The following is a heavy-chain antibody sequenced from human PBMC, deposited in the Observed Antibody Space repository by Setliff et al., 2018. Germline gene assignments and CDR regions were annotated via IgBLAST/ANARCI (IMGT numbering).Heavy chain of an antibody. CDR1: GYTFTSYD. J-gene: IGHJ5*02. V-gene: IGHV7-4-1*02. Sequence: ASVKVSCKASGYTFTSYDINWVRQATGQGLEWMGWMNPNSGNTGYAQTFTGRLVLSLDTSVSTAYLDISDLKTDDTAIYYCARIVCSSPSCPGSWFDPWGQGTPVTVSS. CDR3: ARIVCSSPSCPGSWFDP. D-gene: IGHD2-2*01. CDR2: MNPNSGNT.